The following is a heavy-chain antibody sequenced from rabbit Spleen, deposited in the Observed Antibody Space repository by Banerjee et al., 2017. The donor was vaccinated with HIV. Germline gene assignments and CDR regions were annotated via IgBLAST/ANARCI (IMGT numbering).Heavy chain of an antibody. CDR3: ARETSSGWGVVSYYFNL. CDR1: GWSFSSIYY. CDR2: IYADRSGST. Sequence: QEQLEESGGDLVKPGASLTLTCTASGWSFSSIYYMCWVRQAPGKGLECIACIYADRSGSTYYASWAKGRFTISKTSSTTVTLQMTSLTAADTATYFCARETSSGWGVVSYYFNLWGQGTLVTVS. J-gene: IGHJ4*01. D-gene: IGHD4-1*01. V-gene: IGHV1S45*01.